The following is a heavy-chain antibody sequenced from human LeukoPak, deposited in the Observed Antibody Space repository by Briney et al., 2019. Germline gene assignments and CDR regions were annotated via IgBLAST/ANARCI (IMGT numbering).Heavy chain of an antibody. CDR3: ARYSAGYYYYGMDV. CDR2: IYPGDSDT. Sequence: GESLKISCKASGYSFTTYWIGWVRRMPGKGLEWMGIIYPGDSDTRYSPSFQGHVTISADKSISTAYLQWSSLKASGTAMYYCARYSAGYYYYGMDVWGQGTTVTVSS. J-gene: IGHJ6*02. CDR1: GYSFTTYW. D-gene: IGHD1-26*01. V-gene: IGHV5-51*01.